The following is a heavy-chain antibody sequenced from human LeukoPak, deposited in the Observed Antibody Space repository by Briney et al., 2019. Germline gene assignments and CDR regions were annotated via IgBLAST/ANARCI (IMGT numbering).Heavy chain of an antibody. V-gene: IGHV3-48*04. CDR2: ISSSSSTI. CDR3: ASFRQLVPHYAPAVDY. J-gene: IGHJ4*02. D-gene: IGHD6-13*01. Sequence: GGSLRLSCAASGFTFSSYSMNWVRQAPGKGLEWVSYISSSSSTIYYADSVKGRFTISRDNAKNSLYLQMNSLRAEDTAVYYCASFRQLVPHYAPAVDYWGQGTLVTVSS. CDR1: GFTFSSYS.